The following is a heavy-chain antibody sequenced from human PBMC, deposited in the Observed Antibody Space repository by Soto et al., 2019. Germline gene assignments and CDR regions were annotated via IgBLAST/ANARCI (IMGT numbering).Heavy chain of an antibody. J-gene: IGHJ5*02. D-gene: IGHD1-7*01. CDR2: IIPIFGTA. CDR1: GGTFSSYA. Sequence: SVKVSCKASGGTFSSYAISWVRQAPGQGLEWMGGIIPIFGTANYAQKFQGRVTITADESTSTAYMELSRLRSDDTAVYYCARDQDITGTPNWFDPWGQGTLVTVSS. V-gene: IGHV1-69*13. CDR3: ARDQDITGTPNWFDP.